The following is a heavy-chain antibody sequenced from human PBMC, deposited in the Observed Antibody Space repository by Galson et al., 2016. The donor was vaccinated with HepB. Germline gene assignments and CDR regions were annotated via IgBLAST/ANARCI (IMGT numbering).Heavy chain of an antibody. CDR2: IWYDGTNK. V-gene: IGHV3-33*01. CDR3: ASTGLSMMRLSLNS. Sequence: SLRLSCAASGFTFSNYGIHWVRQAPGKGLEWVAVIWYDGTNKYYAESVKGRFTSSRDNSKNTLYLQMDSLRADDTAVYYCASTGLSMMRLSLNSWGQGTLVTVSS. D-gene: IGHD2/OR15-2a*01. CDR1: GFTFSNYG. J-gene: IGHJ4*02.